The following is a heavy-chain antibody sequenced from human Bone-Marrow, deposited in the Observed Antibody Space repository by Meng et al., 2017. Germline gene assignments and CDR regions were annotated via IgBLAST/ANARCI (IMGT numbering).Heavy chain of an antibody. J-gene: IGHJ4*02. CDR1: GDSVSNTGAA. Sequence: SQTLSLTCAISGDSVSNTGAAWHWIRQSPSRSLEWLGRTYYRSRWYTDYGESVKSRLTINPDTYTNQFSLQLTSVTPEDTAVYFCARAGTGDTRYFDFWGRGTLVTVSS. CDR3: ARAGTGDTRYFDF. V-gene: IGHV6-1*01. D-gene: IGHD7-27*01. CDR2: TYYRSRWYT.